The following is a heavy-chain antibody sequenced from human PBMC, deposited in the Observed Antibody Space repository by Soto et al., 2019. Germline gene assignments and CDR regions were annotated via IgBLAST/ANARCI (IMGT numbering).Heavy chain of an antibody. V-gene: IGHV3-21*01. J-gene: IGHJ3*02. CDR2: ISSSSSYI. Sequence: EVQLVESGGGLVKPGGSLRLSCAASGFTFSSYSMNWVRQAPGKGLEWVSYISSSSSYIYYADSVKGRFTISRDNAKNSLYLQMNSLRAEDRAVYYCARSPLGDAFDIWGQGTMVTVSS. CDR1: GFTFSSYS. D-gene: IGHD3-16*02. CDR3: ARSPLGDAFDI.